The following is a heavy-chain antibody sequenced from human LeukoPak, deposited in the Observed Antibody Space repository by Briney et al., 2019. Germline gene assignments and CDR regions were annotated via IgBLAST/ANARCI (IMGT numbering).Heavy chain of an antibody. V-gene: IGHV4-34*01. CDR2: INHSGST. CDR3: ARGRGYSYGYYYYYMDV. CDR1: GGSLSGYY. D-gene: IGHD5-18*01. J-gene: IGHJ6*03. Sequence: PSETLSLTCAVYGGSLSGYYWSWIRQPPGKGLEWIGEINHSGSTNYNPSLKSRVTISVDTSKNQFSLKLSSVTAADMAVYYCARGRGYSYGYYYYYMDVWGKGTTVTVSS.